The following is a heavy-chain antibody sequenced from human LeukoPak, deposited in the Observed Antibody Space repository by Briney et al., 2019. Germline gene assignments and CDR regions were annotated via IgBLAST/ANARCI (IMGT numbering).Heavy chain of an antibody. CDR2: INSDGSTT. D-gene: IGHD4-17*01. CDR1: GFTFSSYW. J-gene: IGHJ3*02. Sequence: GGSLRLSCGASGFTFSSYWMHWVRQAPGKGLVWISRINSDGSTTSYADSVKGRFTISRDNAKNTLYLQMNSLRAEDTALYYCAKSAYGGNFDAFDIWGQGTMVTVSS. CDR3: AKSAYGGNFDAFDI. V-gene: IGHV3-74*01.